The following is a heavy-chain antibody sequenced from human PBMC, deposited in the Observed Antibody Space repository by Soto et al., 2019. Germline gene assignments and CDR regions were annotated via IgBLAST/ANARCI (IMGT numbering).Heavy chain of an antibody. J-gene: IGHJ6*02. V-gene: IGHV5-51*01. CDR2: IYPGDSDT. Sequence: GESLKISCKGSGYSFTSYWIGWVRQMPGKGLEWMGIIYPGDSDTRYNPSFQGQVTISADKSISTAYLQWSSLKASDTAMYYCARQYSSSLAQGNYYYYYGMDVWGQGTTVTVSS. CDR3: ARQYSSSLAQGNYYYYYGMDV. CDR1: GYSFTSYW. D-gene: IGHD6-6*01.